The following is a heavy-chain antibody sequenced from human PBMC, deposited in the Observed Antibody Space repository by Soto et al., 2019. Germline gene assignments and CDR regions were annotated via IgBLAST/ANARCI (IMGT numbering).Heavy chain of an antibody. CDR2: IIPIFGTA. J-gene: IGHJ5*02. Sequence: SVKVSCKASGGTFSSYAISWVRQAPGQGLEWMGGIIPIFGTANYAQKFQGRVTITADESTSTAYLELSSLRSEDTAVYYCARDLGVSNHNWFDPWGQGTLVTVSS. CDR3: ARDLGVSNHNWFDP. V-gene: IGHV1-69*13. D-gene: IGHD4-4*01. CDR1: GGTFSSYA.